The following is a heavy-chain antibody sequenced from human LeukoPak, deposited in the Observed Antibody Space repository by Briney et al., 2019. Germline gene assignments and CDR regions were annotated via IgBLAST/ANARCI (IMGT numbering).Heavy chain of an antibody. V-gene: IGHV3-30*04. CDR3: ARALSRIAAAGTSGADY. J-gene: IGHJ4*02. CDR2: ISYDGSNK. D-gene: IGHD6-13*01. CDR1: GFTFSSYA. Sequence: GRSLRLSCAASGFTFSSYAMHWVRQAPGKGLEWVAVISYDGSNKYYADSVKSRFTISRDNSKNTLYLQMNSLRAEDTAVYYCARALSRIAAAGTSGADYWGQGTLVTVSS.